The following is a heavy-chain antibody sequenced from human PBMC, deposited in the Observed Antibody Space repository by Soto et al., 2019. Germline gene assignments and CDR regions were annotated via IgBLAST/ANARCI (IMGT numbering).Heavy chain of an antibody. Sequence: GGSLRLSCAASGFTFSSYWMSWVRQAPGKGLEWVANIKQDGSEKYYVDSVKGRFTISRDNAKTSLYLQMNSLRAEDTAVYYCARDFWNCSGGSCYPGPIFDYWGQGTLVTVSS. J-gene: IGHJ4*02. CDR3: ARDFWNCSGGSCYPGPIFDY. CDR2: IKQDGSEK. CDR1: GFTFSSYW. D-gene: IGHD2-15*01. V-gene: IGHV3-7*05.